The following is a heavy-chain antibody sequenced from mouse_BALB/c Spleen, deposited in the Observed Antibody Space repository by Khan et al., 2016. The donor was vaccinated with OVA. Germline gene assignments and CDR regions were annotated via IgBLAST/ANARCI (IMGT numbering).Heavy chain of an antibody. Sequence: VQLQESGPELVKPGASVKMSCKASGYTFTDYIMSWVKQRTGQGLEWIGEIYPGSGSTHYNEKFKGKATLTADTSSNTAYMHLSSLTSEDSAVYFCARSPYGNSFAYWGQGTLVTVSA. J-gene: IGHJ3*01. CDR3: ARSPYGNSFAY. D-gene: IGHD2-1*01. V-gene: IGHV1-77*01. CDR2: IYPGSGST. CDR1: GYTFTDYI.